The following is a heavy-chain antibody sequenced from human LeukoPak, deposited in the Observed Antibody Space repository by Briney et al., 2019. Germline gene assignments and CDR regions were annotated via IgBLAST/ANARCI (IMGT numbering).Heavy chain of an antibody. D-gene: IGHD3-22*01. J-gene: IGHJ4*02. CDR3: AKTVDYYDSSGYYSFDY. Sequence: PGGSLRLSCAASGFTFDDYAKHWVRQAPGKGLEWVSGISWNSGSIGYADSVKGRFTISRDNAKNSLYLQMNSLRAEDTALYYCAKTVDYYDSSGYYSFDYWGQGTLVTVSS. CDR2: ISWNSGSI. V-gene: IGHV3-9*01. CDR1: GFTFDDYA.